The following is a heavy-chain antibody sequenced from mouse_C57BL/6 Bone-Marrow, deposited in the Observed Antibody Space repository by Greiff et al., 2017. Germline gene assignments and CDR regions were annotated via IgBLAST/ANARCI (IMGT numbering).Heavy chain of an antibody. CDR1: GYSFTGYY. CDR2: INPSTGGT. V-gene: IGHV1-42*01. Sequence: VQLQQSGPELVKPGASVKISCKASGYSFTGYYMNWVKQSPEKSLEWIGEINPSTGGTTYNQKFKAKATLTVDKSSSTAYMQLKSLTSEDSAVYYCMGFAYRGQGTLVTVSA. J-gene: IGHJ3*01. CDR3: MGFAY.